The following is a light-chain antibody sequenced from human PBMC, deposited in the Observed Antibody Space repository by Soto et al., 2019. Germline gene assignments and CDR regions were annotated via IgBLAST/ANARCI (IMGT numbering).Light chain of an antibody. Sequence: ETMMTQSPATLSGSPGERVILSCRASQGVGSHFAWYQQRPGQARRLLIYDASTRATGIPARFSGSGSGTEFTLGITTQQSEYFAVYYCQQYNNWPLTFGPGTKVEIK. CDR3: QQYNNWPLT. V-gene: IGKV3-15*01. CDR1: QGVGSH. CDR2: DAS. J-gene: IGKJ3*01.